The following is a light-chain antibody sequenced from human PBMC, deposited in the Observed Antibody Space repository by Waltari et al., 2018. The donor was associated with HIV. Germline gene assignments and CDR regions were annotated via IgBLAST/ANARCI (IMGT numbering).Light chain of an antibody. J-gene: IGKJ5*01. CDR3: QQYNNWPPIT. CDR2: GAS. V-gene: IGKV3-15*01. Sequence: EIVMTQSPVTLSVSPGERATLSCRASQNVTSNLAWYQQKPGQAPRLLIYGASTRATDIPARFSGSGSGTDFTLTINSLQSEDFVVFYCQQYNNWPPITFGQGTRLEIK. CDR1: QNVTSN.